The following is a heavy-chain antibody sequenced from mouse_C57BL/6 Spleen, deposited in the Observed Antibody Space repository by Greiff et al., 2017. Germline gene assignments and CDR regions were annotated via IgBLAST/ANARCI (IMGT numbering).Heavy chain of an antibody. CDR3: ARGGSSGRYAMDY. J-gene: IGHJ4*01. V-gene: IGHV2-2*01. Sequence: QVQLKESGPGLVQPSQSLSITCTVSGFSLTSYGVHWVRQSPGKGLEWLGVIWSGGSTDYNAAFISRLSISKDNSKSQVFFKMNRLQADDTAIYYCARGGSSGRYAMDYWGQGTSVTVSS. CDR1: GFSLTSYG. CDR2: IWSGGST. D-gene: IGHD3-2*02.